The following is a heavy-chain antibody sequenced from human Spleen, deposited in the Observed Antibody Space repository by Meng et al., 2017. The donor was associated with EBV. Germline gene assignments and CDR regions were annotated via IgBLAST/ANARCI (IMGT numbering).Heavy chain of an antibody. CDR2: SDHTGGT. V-gene: IGHV4-34*01. CDR3: ARGCSSTNCNSDFDY. D-gene: IGHD2-2*01. Sequence: VQLRKRGAGLLRPSETLSLTCAVYGESFRDNYWSWIRQSPGKGLEWIGESDHTGGTNYNPSLMSRVTISVDTSKNQFSLNLNSVTAADTAVYYCARGCSSTNCNSDFDYWGQGTLVTVSS. J-gene: IGHJ4*02. CDR1: GESFRDNY.